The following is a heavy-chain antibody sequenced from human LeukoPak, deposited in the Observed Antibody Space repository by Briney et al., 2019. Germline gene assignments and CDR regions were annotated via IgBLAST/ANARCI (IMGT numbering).Heavy chain of an antibody. CDR3: ARGGYSSSWYHDS. Sequence: GGSLRLSCAASGFTFSSYSMNWVRQAPGKGLEWVSSISTGSSYMYYADSVKGRFTISRDNAKNSLYMQVNSLRAEDTAVYYCARGGYSSSWYHDSWGQGTLVTVSS. D-gene: IGHD6-13*01. V-gene: IGHV3-21*01. CDR2: ISTGSSYM. CDR1: GFTFSSYS. J-gene: IGHJ4*02.